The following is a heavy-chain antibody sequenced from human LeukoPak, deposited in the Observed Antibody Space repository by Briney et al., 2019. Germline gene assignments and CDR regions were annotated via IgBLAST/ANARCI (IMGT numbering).Heavy chain of an antibody. CDR2: IIPILGIA. CDR3: ARDADCSSTSCLLGY. D-gene: IGHD2-2*01. J-gene: IGHJ4*02. Sequence: SVKVSCKASGGTFSSYAISWVRQAPGLGLEWMGRIIPILGIANYAQKFQGRVTITADKSTSTAYMELSSLRSEDTAVYYCARDADCSSTSCLLGYWGQGTLVTVSS. V-gene: IGHV1-69*04. CDR1: GGTFSSYA.